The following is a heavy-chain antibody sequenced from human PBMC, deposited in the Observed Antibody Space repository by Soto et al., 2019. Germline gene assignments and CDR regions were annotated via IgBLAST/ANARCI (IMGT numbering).Heavy chain of an antibody. D-gene: IGHD3-22*01. CDR1: GYTFTNYA. Sequence: VQLVQSGAEVKKPGASVKVPCNASGYTFTNYAMHWVRQAPGQSLEWMGWINGGNGDTKYSQKFQERITITRDTSASTAYMELSSLRSEDSAVYYCAPSVIVATGPLNWFEPWGQGTLVTVSS. CDR3: APSVIVATGPLNWFEP. V-gene: IGHV1-3*01. CDR2: INGGNGDT. J-gene: IGHJ5*02.